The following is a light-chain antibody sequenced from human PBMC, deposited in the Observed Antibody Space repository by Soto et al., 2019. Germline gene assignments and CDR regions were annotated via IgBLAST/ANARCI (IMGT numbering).Light chain of an antibody. J-gene: IGKJ3*01. CDR2: GAS. Sequence: EIVLTQSPCTLSLSPGERAILTCRASQSVTSSFLAWYQQRPGQAPRLLIYGASTRASGIPDRFSGSGSGTDFTLTISRLAPEDFAMYYNYQYGSSPHTFGAATKVDIK. CDR1: QSVTSSF. CDR3: YQYGSSPHT. V-gene: IGKV3-20*01.